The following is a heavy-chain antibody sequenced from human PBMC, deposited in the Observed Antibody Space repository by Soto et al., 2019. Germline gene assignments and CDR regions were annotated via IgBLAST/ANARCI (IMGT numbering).Heavy chain of an antibody. V-gene: IGHV3-74*01. CDR1: GFTFSSYW. J-gene: IGHJ6*02. CDR2: INSDGSST. D-gene: IGHD2-15*01. Sequence: GGSLRLSCAASGFTFSSYWMHWVRQAPGKGLVWVSRINSDGSSTSYADSVKGRFTISRDNAKNTLYLQMNSLRAEDTAVYYWARDQVVAADDYYYYGMDVWGQGTTVTVSS. CDR3: ARDQVVAADDYYYYGMDV.